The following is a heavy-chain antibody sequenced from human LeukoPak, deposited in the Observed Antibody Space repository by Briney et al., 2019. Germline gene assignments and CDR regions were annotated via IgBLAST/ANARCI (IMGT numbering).Heavy chain of an antibody. CDR2: LYYSGST. CDR3: ATDTGGTNKSLWAFDI. Sequence: SETLSLTCTVSGGSISSYYWSWTRQPPGKGLDWIGYLYYSGSTNYNPSLKSRVTISVDTSTNQFSLKLRSVTAADTAVYYCATDTGGTNKSLWAFDIWGQGTMVTVSS. D-gene: IGHD2-8*01. CDR1: GGSISSYY. V-gene: IGHV4-59*01. J-gene: IGHJ3*02.